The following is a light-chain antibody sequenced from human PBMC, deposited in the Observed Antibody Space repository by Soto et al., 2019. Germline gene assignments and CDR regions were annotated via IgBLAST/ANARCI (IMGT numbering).Light chain of an antibody. J-gene: IGLJ3*02. CDR3: AAWDISHWV. V-gene: IGLV1-47*01. CDR1: SSNIGSNY. CDR2: RNN. Sequence: QSVLTQPPSASGTPGQRVTISCSGSSSNIGSNYVYWYQQLPGTAPKLLIYRNNQRPSGVPDRFSGSKSGTSASLAISGLRSEDEADYYCAAWDISHWVFGGGTMVTVL.